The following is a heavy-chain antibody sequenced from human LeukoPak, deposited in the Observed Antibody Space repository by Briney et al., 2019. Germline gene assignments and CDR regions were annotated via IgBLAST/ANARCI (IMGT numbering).Heavy chain of an antibody. CDR1: GGTFRSYA. J-gene: IGHJ4*02. D-gene: IGHD6-19*01. V-gene: IGHV1-69*04. Sequence: KVSCKASGGTFRSYAISWVRQAPGQGLEWMGRIIPILGIANYAQKFQGRVTITADKSTSTAYMELSSLRSEDTAVYYCARGQGSANTWGQGTLVTVSS. CDR3: ARGQGSANT. CDR2: IIPILGIA.